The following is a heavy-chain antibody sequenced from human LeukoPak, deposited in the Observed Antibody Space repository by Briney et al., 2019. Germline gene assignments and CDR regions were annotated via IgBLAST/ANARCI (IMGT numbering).Heavy chain of an antibody. Sequence: GASVKVSCKASGYTFTGYGISWVRQAPGQGLEWMGWISAYNGNTNYAQKLQGRVTMTTDTSTSTAYMELRSLRSDDTAVYYCARAPTTVVTPNYYYYYMDAWGKGTTVTVSS. CDR3: ARAPTTVVTPNYYYYYMDA. CDR1: GYTFTGYG. J-gene: IGHJ6*03. V-gene: IGHV1-18*01. D-gene: IGHD4-23*01. CDR2: ISAYNGNT.